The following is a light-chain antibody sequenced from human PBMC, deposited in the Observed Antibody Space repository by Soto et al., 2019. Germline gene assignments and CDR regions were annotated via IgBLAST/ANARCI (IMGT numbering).Light chain of an antibody. Sequence: QSALTQPASVSGSPGQSITISCTGTSSDVGSYNYVSRYQQHPGKAHKLMVYDVSNRPSGVFNRFSGSKSGNTASLTISGLQAEDEADYYCSSYTTSSTYVFGTGTKVTVL. J-gene: IGLJ1*01. CDR2: DVS. V-gene: IGLV2-14*01. CDR3: SSYTTSSTYV. CDR1: SSDVGSYNY.